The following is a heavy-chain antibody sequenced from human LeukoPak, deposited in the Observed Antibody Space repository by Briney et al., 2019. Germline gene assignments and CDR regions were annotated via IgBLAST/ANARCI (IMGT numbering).Heavy chain of an antibody. J-gene: IGHJ6*02. Sequence: PGGSLRLSCAASGFTFSSYAMSWVRQAPGKGLEWVSAISGSGGSTYYADSVKGRFTISRDNSKNTLYLQMNSLRAEDTAVYYCASGGDYVFGYYYGMDVWGQGTTVTVSS. CDR3: ASGGDYVFGYYYGMDV. CDR2: ISGSGGST. CDR1: GFTFSSYA. V-gene: IGHV3-23*01. D-gene: IGHD2-21*02.